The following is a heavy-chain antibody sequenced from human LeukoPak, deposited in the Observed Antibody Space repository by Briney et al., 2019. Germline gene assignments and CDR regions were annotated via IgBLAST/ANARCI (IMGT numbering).Heavy chain of an antibody. CDR1: GVSISSSSYY. D-gene: IGHD6-13*01. CDR3: ATPYSTSWFGFAY. CDR2: IYYSGST. Sequence: SETLSLTCTVSGVSISSSSYYWGWIRQPPGKGLEWIGSIYYSGSTYYNPSLKSRVTISVDTSTNQFSLKLSSVTAADTSGSYCATPYSTSWFGFAYWGQGTLVTVSS. V-gene: IGHV4-39*01. J-gene: IGHJ4*02.